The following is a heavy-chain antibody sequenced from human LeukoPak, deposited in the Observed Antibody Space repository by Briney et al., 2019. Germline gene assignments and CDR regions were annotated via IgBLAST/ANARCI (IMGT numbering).Heavy chain of an antibody. V-gene: IGHV1-2*02. CDR2: INPDNGAT. J-gene: IGHJ4*02. D-gene: IGHD6-19*01. Sequence: ASVKVSCKASGYIFTNFHLHWMRQAPGQGFEWIGWINPDNGATDSAQKFQGRVTMTRDTSINTIYMDLSNLRSDDTAVYYCAGLITQWLAYFDYWGQGTLVTVSS. CDR1: GYIFTNFH. CDR3: AGLITQWLAYFDY.